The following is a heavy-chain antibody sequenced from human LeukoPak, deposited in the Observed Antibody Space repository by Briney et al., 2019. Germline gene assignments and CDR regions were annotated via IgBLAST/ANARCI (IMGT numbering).Heavy chain of an antibody. CDR3: ARVMSGSYDWFDP. D-gene: IGHD1-26*01. CDR2: INTDGSRT. V-gene: IGHV3-74*01. J-gene: IGHJ5*02. CDR1: GFTFISYW. Sequence: GGSLRLSCAASGFTFISYWVHWVRQAPGKEPVWVSRINTDGSRTNYADSVKGRFTISRDNAENTMYLQMNSLRAEDTAVYYCARVMSGSYDWFDPWGQGTLVTVSS.